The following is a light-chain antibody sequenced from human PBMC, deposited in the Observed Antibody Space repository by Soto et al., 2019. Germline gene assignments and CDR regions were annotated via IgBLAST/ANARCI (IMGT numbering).Light chain of an antibody. CDR2: DVS. V-gene: IGLV2-14*03. J-gene: IGLJ2*01. CDR1: SSDVGGYNY. Sequence: QSALTQPASVSGSPGQSITISCTGTSSDVGGYNYVSWYQQHPGKAPKVMIYDVSYRPSGVFNRFSRAKSGNTASLPISGLQVEDEADYYCSSYTISSTLVVFGGGTKLTVL. CDR3: SSYTISSTLVV.